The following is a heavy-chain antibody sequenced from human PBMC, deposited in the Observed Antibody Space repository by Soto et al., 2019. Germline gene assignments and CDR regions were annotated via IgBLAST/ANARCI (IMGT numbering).Heavy chain of an antibody. CDR1: SGSISSSNW. Sequence: QVQLQESGPGLVKPSGTLSLTCAVSSGSISSSNWWSWVRQPPGKGLEWIGEIYHSGSTNYNPSLKSRVTISVDKSKNQFSLKLSSVTAADTAVYYCARVRYCSSTFYYYMDVWGKGTTVTVSS. J-gene: IGHJ6*03. V-gene: IGHV4-4*02. CDR2: IYHSGST. CDR3: ARVRYCSSTFYYYMDV. D-gene: IGHD2-2*01.